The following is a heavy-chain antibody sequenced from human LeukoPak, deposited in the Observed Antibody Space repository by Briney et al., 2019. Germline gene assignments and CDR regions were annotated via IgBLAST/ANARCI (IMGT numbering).Heavy chain of an antibody. D-gene: IGHD5-24*01. CDR3: AKGGLVEARNFDY. CDR2: LYHSGGT. CDR1: GGSITGYA. V-gene: IGHV4-59*12. J-gene: IGHJ4*02. Sequence: PSETLSLTCTVSGGSITGYAWSWIRQPPGKGLEWIGFLYHSGGTNYSPPFKSRVTMSVDTSKNQFSLKLISVTAADTAVYYCAKGGLVEARNFDYWGQGTLVTVSS.